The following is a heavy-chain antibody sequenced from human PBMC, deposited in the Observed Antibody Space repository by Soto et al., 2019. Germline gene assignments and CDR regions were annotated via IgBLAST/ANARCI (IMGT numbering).Heavy chain of an antibody. V-gene: IGHV3-23*01. CDR3: AKGSIQYSASIDY. CDR1: GFSFSSYA. D-gene: IGHD5-12*01. J-gene: IGHJ4*02. Sequence: EVELLESGGGLIHPGESLRLSCAASGFSFSSYAMIWVHQAPGKGLEWVSVMSASGGTSYFAGSVKGRFSMSRDNSKNMFYLEMNSLRAEDTAIYFCAKGSIQYSASIDYWGQGTLVSVSS. CDR2: MSASGGTS.